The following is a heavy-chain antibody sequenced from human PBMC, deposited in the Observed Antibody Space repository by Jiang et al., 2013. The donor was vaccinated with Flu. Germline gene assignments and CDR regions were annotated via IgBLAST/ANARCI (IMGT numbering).Heavy chain of an antibody. Sequence: GAEVKKPGASVKVSCKASGYTFTSYGISWVRQAPGQGLEWMGWISAYNGNTNYAQKLQGRVTMTTDTSTSTAYMELRSLRSDDTAVYYCARDSNVRVAGTAYYYYYGMDVWGQGTTVTVSS. J-gene: IGHJ6*02. V-gene: IGHV1-18*01. CDR1: GYTFTSYG. CDR2: ISAYNGNT. D-gene: IGHD6-19*01. CDR3: ARDSNVRVAGTAYYYYYGMDV.